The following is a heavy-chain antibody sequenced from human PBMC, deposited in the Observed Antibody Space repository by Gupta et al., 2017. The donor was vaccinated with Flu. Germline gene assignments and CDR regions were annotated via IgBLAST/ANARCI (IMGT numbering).Heavy chain of an antibody. CDR1: RAADGWRSYY. V-gene: IGHV4-61*01. J-gene: IGHJ3*02. CDR2: IHASGST. Sequence: QVHMQASGPGLVKPWAPLSATCTVPRAADGWRSYYCAWLRQSPKSGLEWIGYIHASGSTHLIPSLKSRVAISVDMSKNQFSLNLTSVTAADTAVFYCAGVQPGYGLSLDICGQGTVVTVSS. CDR3: AGVQPGYGLSLDI. D-gene: IGHD2-15*01.